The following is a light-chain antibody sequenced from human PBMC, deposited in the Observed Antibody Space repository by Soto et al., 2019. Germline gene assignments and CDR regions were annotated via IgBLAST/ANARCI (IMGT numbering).Light chain of an antibody. CDR1: SSNIGAGYD. J-gene: IGLJ3*02. Sequence: QSVLTQPPSVSGAPGQRVTISCTGSSSNIGAGYDVHWYQQLPGTAPKLLIYGNSNRPSGVPDRFSGSKPGTSASLAITGLQAEDEADYYCLSYDSSLSGSVFGGGTKLTVL. CDR3: LSYDSSLSGSV. CDR2: GNS. V-gene: IGLV1-40*01.